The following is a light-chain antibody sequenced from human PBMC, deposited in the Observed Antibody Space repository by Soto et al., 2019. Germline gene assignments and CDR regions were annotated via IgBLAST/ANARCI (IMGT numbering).Light chain of an antibody. CDR3: QYYNHWWT. V-gene: IGKV3-15*01. CDR2: RAS. CDR1: QSVSSSY. J-gene: IGKJ1*01. Sequence: VVTQSPDTQSFSPGEIATLSCRARQSVSSSYLAWYQQKPGQAPRLLIYRASTRETGIPARFSGSRSGTEFTLTISSLQSEDFAVYYCQYYNHWWTFGQGTKVDI.